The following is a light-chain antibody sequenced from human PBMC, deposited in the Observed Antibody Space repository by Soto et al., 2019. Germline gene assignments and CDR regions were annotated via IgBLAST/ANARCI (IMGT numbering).Light chain of an antibody. CDR3: MQSIQLYT. J-gene: IGKJ2*01. Sequence: DIVMTQSPLSLSVTPGQPASISCKSSQSLLHSDGKTYLYWYQQKPGQPPQVLIYEVSHRFSGVPDRFSGSGSGTDFTLKISRVEAEDVGVYYCMQSIQLYTFGQGTKLEIK. V-gene: IGKV2D-29*01. CDR1: QSLLHSDGKTY. CDR2: EVS.